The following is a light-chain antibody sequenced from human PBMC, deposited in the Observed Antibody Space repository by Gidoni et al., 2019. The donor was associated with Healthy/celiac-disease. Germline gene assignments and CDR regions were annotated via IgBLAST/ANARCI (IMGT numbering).Light chain of an antibody. CDR2: AAS. J-gene: IGKJ4*01. CDR1: QSIRSY. V-gene: IGKV1-39*01. CDR3: QQSYSTPPA. Sequence: DIQMTQSPSSLSASLGDRVTITCRASQSIRSYLNWYQQKPGKAPKLLIYAASSLQSGVPSRFSGSGSGTDFTLTISSLQPEDFATYYCQQSYSTPPAFGGGTKVEIK.